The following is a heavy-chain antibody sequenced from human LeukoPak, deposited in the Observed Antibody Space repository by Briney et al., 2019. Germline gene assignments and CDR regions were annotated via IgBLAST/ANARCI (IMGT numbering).Heavy chain of an antibody. CDR2: IFTSGST. Sequence: SQTLSLTCTVSGGSISSGSYYWSWIRQPAGKGLEWIGRIFTSGSTSYNPSLKGRVSMSVDTSKNQFSLKLISVTAADTAVYYCARISYGSGSPTNVWGQGTLVVVSS. CDR1: GGSISSGSYY. J-gene: IGHJ4*02. CDR3: ARISYGSGSPTNV. V-gene: IGHV4-61*02. D-gene: IGHD3-10*01.